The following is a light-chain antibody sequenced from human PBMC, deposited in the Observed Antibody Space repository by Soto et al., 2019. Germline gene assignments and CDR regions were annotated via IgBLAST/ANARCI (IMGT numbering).Light chain of an antibody. V-gene: IGLV1-40*01. CDR3: QSYDSSLRV. CDR1: SSNIGAGYD. J-gene: IGLJ3*02. CDR2: GNS. Sequence: QSVLTQPPSVSGAPGQRVTISCTGSSSNIGAGYDVQWYQQLPGTAPKLLIYGNSNRPSGVPDRFSGSKSGTSASLAITGLQAEDEADYYCQSYDSSLRVFGGGTKVTVL.